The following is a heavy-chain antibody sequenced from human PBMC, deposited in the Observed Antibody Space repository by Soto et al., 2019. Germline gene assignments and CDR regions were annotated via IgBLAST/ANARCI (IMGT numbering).Heavy chain of an antibody. J-gene: IGHJ6*02. CDR1: GGTFSSYA. Sequence: QVQLVQSGAEVKKPGSSVKVSCKASGGTFSSYAISWVRQAPGQGLEWMGGIIPIFGTANYAQKFQGRVTITADESTSTAYMELSSLRSEDTAVYYCARALFRYRRGYYYYSGMDVWGQGTTVTVSS. CDR3: ARALFRYRRGYYYYSGMDV. V-gene: IGHV1-69*01. D-gene: IGHD2-21*01. CDR2: IIPIFGTA.